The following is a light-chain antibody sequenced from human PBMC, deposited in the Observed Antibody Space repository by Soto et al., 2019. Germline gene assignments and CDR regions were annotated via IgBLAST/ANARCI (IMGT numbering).Light chain of an antibody. Sequence: QSVLTQPPSASGSPGQSFTISCTVTSRDVGGYNYVSWYQQHPFKAPKLIISEVSKPPSGVPDRFSGSKSGNPASLSVSGLQADDEADYYCSSYAGSNNLGFGGGTKVTVL. CDR1: SRDVGGYNY. J-gene: IGLJ3*02. CDR3: SSYAGSNNLG. CDR2: EVS. V-gene: IGLV2-8*01.